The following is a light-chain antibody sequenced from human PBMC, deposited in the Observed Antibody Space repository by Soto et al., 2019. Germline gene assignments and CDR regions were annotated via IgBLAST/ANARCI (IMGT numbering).Light chain of an antibody. CDR2: GAS. J-gene: IGKJ4*01. CDR1: QGIAGW. V-gene: IGKV1-12*01. Sequence: DIQMTQSPSSVSASVGDTVTITCRASQGIAGWLAWYQQKPGKAPKLLIYGASTLQTGAPSRFSGSGSGTEFTLTISGLQPEDFATYYCQQANDFPTLTVGGGTMVEIK. CDR3: QQANDFPTLT.